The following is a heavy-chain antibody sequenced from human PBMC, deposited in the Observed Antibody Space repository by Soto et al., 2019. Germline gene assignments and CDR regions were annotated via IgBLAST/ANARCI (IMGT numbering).Heavy chain of an antibody. V-gene: IGHV1-2*04. J-gene: IGHJ6*02. D-gene: IGHD3-22*01. CDR2: INPNSGGT. CDR1: GYTFTGYY. Sequence: ASVKVSCKASGYTFTGYYMHWVRRAPGQGLEWMGWINPNSGGTNYAQKFQGWVTMTRDTSISTAYMELSRLRSDDTAVYYCARDKPSGYYDSSGYYYYYGMDVWGQGTTVTVSS. CDR3: ARDKPSGYYDSSGYYYYYGMDV.